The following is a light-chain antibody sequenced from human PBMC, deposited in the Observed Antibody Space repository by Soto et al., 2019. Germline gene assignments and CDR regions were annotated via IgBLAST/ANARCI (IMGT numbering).Light chain of an antibody. CDR3: ATWEASLSGPV. CDR1: FSNIGSHD. Sequence: QSVLTQPPSASGTPGQRVTISCSGSFSNIGSHDVSWYQQLPATAPKLVIYRDNQRPSGVPDRFSGSKSGATASLAISGLRSEDEADYYCATWEASLSGPVFGGGTQLTVL. CDR2: RDN. J-gene: IGLJ2*01. V-gene: IGLV1-47*01.